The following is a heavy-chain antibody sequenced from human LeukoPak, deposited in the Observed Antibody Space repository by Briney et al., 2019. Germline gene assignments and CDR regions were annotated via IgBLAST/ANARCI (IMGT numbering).Heavy chain of an antibody. D-gene: IGHD2-8*02. J-gene: IGHJ4*02. CDR3: ARDLNPMYRSGLGVLGY. CDR1: GFTFSSYW. CDR2: IKQDGSEK. Sequence: GGSLRLSCAASGFTFSSYWMSWVRQAPGKGLEWVANIKQDGSEKYYVDSVKGRFTISRDNAKNSLYLQMNNLRAEDTAVYYCARDLNPMYRSGLGVLGYWGQGTLVTVSS. V-gene: IGHV3-7*01.